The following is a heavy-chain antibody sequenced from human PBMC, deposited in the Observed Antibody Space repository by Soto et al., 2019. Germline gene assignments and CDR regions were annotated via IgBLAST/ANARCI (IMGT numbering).Heavy chain of an antibody. J-gene: IGHJ3*02. Sequence: GGSLRLSCAASGFTFSSYAMSWVRQAPGKGLEWVSAISGSGGSTYYADSVKGRFTISRDNSKNTLYLQMNSLRAEDTAVYYCAKGVVGYYDFWSGYQTDAFDIWGQGTMVIVSS. CDR1: GFTFSSYA. V-gene: IGHV3-23*01. D-gene: IGHD3-3*01. CDR2: ISGSGGST. CDR3: AKGVVGYYDFWSGYQTDAFDI.